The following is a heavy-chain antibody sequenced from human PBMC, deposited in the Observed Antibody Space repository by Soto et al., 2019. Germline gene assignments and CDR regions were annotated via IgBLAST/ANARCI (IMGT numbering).Heavy chain of an antibody. CDR1: GFSLNSGGAG. V-gene: IGHV2-5*01. CDR2: IYWNDDK. J-gene: IGHJ5*02. Sequence: QITLKESGPTLVKPTQTLTLTCTFSGFSLNSGGAGVGWIRQPPGKSLEWLALIYWNDDKRYSPSMRSRLTITKDTSKNQVVLLMTDMDPVDTATYYCAHRGYGDYPRDNWFDPWGQGALVTVSS. CDR3: AHRGYGDYPRDNWFDP. D-gene: IGHD4-17*01.